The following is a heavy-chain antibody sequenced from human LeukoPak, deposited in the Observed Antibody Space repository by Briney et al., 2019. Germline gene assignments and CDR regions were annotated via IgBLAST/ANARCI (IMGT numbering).Heavy chain of an antibody. V-gene: IGHV4-59*12. D-gene: IGHD6-13*01. CDR3: ARGRRKGIAAAGIFDY. J-gene: IGHJ4*02. CDR1: GGSINNYY. CDR2: ISYSGST. Sequence: SETLSLTCTVSGGSINNYYWSWLRQPPAKGLEWIGYISYSGSTNYSPSLKSRVTISVDTSKNRFSLKLSSVTAADTAVYYCARGRRKGIAAAGIFDYWGQGTLVTVSS.